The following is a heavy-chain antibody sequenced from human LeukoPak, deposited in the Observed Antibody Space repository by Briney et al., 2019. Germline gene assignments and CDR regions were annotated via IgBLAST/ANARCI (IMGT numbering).Heavy chain of an antibody. D-gene: IGHD6-25*01. V-gene: IGHV3-7*01. CDR2: IKQDGSDK. Sequence: GGSLRLSCAASGFTFSNYWMSWVRQAPGKGLEWVANIKQDGSDKSYVDSMKGRFTISRDNAKNSLYLQMNSLRAEDTAVYYCARFSGSSSGYWGQGTLVTVSS. CDR3: ARFSGSSSGY. J-gene: IGHJ4*02. CDR1: GFTFSNYW.